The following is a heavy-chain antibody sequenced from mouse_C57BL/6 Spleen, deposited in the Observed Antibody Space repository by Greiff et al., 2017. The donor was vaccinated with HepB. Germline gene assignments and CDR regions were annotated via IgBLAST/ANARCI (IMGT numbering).Heavy chain of an antibody. CDR2: INPSNGGT. Sequence: VQLQQSGTELVKPGASVKLSCKASGYTFTSYWMHWVKQRPGQGLEWIGNINPSNGGTNYNEKFKSKATLTVDKSSSTAYMQLSSLTSEDSAVYYCARGSNYEKGYFDYWGQGTTLTVSS. J-gene: IGHJ2*01. D-gene: IGHD2-5*01. CDR3: ARGSNYEKGYFDY. V-gene: IGHV1-53*01. CDR1: GYTFTSYW.